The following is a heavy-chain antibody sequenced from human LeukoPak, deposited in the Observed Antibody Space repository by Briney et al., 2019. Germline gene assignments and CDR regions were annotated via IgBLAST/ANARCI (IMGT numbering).Heavy chain of an antibody. CDR1: GYTFTGYY. CDR3: ARVGDYYDSPDAFDI. J-gene: IGHJ3*02. V-gene: IGHV1-2*04. CDR2: INPNSGGT. D-gene: IGHD3-22*01. Sequence: GASVKVSCKASGYTFTGYYMHWVRQTPGQGLEWMGWINPNSGGTNYAQKFQGWVTMTRDTSISTAYMELSRLRSDDTAVYYCARVGDYYDSPDAFDIWGQGTMVTVSS.